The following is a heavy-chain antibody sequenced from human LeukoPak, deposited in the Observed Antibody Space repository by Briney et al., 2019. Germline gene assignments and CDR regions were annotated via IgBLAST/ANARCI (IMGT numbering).Heavy chain of an antibody. CDR1: GGSFSHNY. Sequence: KPSETLSLTYTVYGGSFSHNYWHWIRQPPGKGLEWIGEIHPSGTTTYNPSLESRVCISVDTPNNQFSLRVTSVTAAGTAIYYCARGVDSAKAGYWGRGTLVTVSS. J-gene: IGHJ4*02. D-gene: IGHD6-19*01. CDR3: ARGVDSAKAGY. CDR2: IHPSGTT. V-gene: IGHV4-34*01.